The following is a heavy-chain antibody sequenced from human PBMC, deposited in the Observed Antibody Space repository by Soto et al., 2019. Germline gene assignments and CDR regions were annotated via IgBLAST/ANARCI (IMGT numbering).Heavy chain of an antibody. CDR2: ISYDGSNK. Sequence: GSLRLSCAASVFTFSSYGMHWVRQAPGKGLEWVAVISYDGSNKYYADSVKGRFTISRDNSKNTLYLQMNSLRAEDTAVYYCAKDRGELPVYYYYGMDVWGQGTTVTVSS. CDR1: VFTFSSYG. D-gene: IGHD1-26*01. J-gene: IGHJ6*02. V-gene: IGHV3-30*18. CDR3: AKDRGELPVYYYYGMDV.